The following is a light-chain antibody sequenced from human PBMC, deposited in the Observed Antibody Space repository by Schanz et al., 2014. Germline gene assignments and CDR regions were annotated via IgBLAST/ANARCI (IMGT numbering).Light chain of an antibody. V-gene: IGLV2-8*01. Sequence: QSALTQPPSASGAPGQSVTISCTGTSSDVGGHDYVSWYQHHPGKAPKVMIYQVTKRPSGVPDRFSGSKSGNTASLTVSGLQAEDEADYYCQSYDSSLSANWVFGGGTKLTVL. CDR2: QVT. J-gene: IGLJ3*02. CDR1: SSDVGGHDY. CDR3: QSYDSSLSANWV.